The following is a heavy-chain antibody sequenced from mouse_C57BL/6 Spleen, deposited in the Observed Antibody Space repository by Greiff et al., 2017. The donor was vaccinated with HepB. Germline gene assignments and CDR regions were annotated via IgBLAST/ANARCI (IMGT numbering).Heavy chain of an antibody. Sequence: EVQWVESGGGLVKPGGSLKLSCAASGFTFSSYAMSWVRQTPEKRLEWVATISDGGSYTYYPDNVKGRFTISRDNAKNNLYLQMSHLKSEDTAMYYCASRKLRDYYAMDYWGQGTSVTVSS. D-gene: IGHD1-1*01. CDR3: ASRKLRDYYAMDY. J-gene: IGHJ4*01. CDR2: ISDGGSYT. V-gene: IGHV5-4*01. CDR1: GFTFSSYA.